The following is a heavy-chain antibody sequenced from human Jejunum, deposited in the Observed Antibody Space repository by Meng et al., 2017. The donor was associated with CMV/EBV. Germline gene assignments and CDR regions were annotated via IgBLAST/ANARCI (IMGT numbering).Heavy chain of an antibody. D-gene: IGHD3-3*01. V-gene: IGHV3-48*03. CDR2: ISASTTAI. CDR3: VRGGSSGTLKYFDY. J-gene: IGHJ4*02. CDR1: GFTFCSHA. Sequence: GFTFCSHAMNWLRQTPGKGLEGISYISASTTAIYDAGSVKGRFTISRDNVKNSLYLLMESLRAEDTAIYYCVRGGSSGTLKYFDYWGQGALVTVSS.